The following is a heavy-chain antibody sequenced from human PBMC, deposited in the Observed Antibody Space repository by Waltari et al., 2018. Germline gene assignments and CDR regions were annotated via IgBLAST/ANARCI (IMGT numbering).Heavy chain of an antibody. CDR1: GASISSGDYY. D-gene: IGHD1-26*01. J-gene: IGHJ4*02. V-gene: IGHV4-30-4*08. Sequence: QVQLQESGPGLVKPSQTLSLTCTVPGASISSGDYYWSWTRQPPGKGLEWIGYIYYSGSTYYNPSLKSRVTISVDTSKNQFSLKLSSVTAADTAVYYCAREWTWSSGEFGYWGQGTLVTVSS. CDR2: IYYSGST. CDR3: AREWTWSSGEFGY.